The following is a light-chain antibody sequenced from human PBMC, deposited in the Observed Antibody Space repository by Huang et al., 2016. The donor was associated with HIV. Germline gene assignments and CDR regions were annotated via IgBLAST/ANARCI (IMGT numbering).Light chain of an antibody. CDR1: QNINNY. CDR3: QQTSTAPRYS. Sequence: DIQMTQSPSSVSVSVGDRVTIPCRASQNINNYLHWYKQRPGKAPNLLIFGASSLQNGVPSRFSGSGSGTVFTLTISSLQPEDFATYYCQQTSTAPRYSFGQGTELEIK. V-gene: IGKV1-39*01. CDR2: GAS. J-gene: IGKJ2*03.